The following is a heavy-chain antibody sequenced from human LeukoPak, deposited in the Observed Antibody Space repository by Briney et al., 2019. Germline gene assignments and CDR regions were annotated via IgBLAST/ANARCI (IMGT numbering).Heavy chain of an antibody. CDR1: GFTFSSSA. CDR3: ARDGHYYGSGSYWNY. V-gene: IGHV3-23*01. D-gene: IGHD3-10*01. CDR2: ITDSGDGT. Sequence: GGSLRLSCAASGFTFSSSAMSWVRQVPGKGLEWVSSITDSGDGTYYADSVKGRFTISRDNAKNSLYLQMNSLRAEDTAVYYCARDGHYYGSGSYWNYWGQGTLVTVSS. J-gene: IGHJ4*02.